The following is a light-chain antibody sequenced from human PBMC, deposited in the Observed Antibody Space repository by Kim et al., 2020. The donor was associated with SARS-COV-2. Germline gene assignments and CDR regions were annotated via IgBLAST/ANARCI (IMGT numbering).Light chain of an antibody. CDR2: GAS. V-gene: IGKV3-15*01. J-gene: IGKJ5*01. Sequence: SPGETATRSCRASQSVSSNLAWYQQKPGQGPRLLIYGASTRATGVPARFSGSGSGSEFTLTISSLQSEDFAVYYCQQYDNWPPITFGQGTRLEIK. CDR1: QSVSSN. CDR3: QQYDNWPPIT.